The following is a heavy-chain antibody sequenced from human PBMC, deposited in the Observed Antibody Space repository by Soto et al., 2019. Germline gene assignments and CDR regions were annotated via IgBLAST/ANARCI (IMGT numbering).Heavy chain of an antibody. Sequence: GASVKVSCKASGYTFTSYGISWVRQAPGQGLEWMGWISAYNGNTNYAQRFQDRVTITRDTSASTAYMELSSLGSEDTAVYYCASQREVGQWLDRDYWGQGALVTVSS. CDR2: ISAYNGNT. CDR3: ASQREVGQWLDRDY. CDR1: GYTFTSYG. D-gene: IGHD6-19*01. V-gene: IGHV1-18*01. J-gene: IGHJ4*02.